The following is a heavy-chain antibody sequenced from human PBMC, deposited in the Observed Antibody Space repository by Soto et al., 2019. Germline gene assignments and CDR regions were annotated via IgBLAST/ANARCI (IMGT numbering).Heavy chain of an antibody. CDR2: TYYRSKWYN. CDR1: GDSVSSNSAT. D-gene: IGHD2-15*01. J-gene: IGHJ4*02. Sequence: SQPLSLTCAISGDSVSSNSATWNWIRQSPSRGLEWLGRTYYRSKWYNDYAVSVKSRITINPDTSKNQFSLQLNSVTPEDTAVYYCARDLDHCSGGSCYSGCFDYWGQGTLVTVSS. CDR3: ARDLDHCSGGSCYSGCFDY. V-gene: IGHV6-1*01.